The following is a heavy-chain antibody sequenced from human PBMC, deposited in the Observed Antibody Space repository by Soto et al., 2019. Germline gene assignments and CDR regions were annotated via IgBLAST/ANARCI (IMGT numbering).Heavy chain of an antibody. CDR1: GFTVNNNH. V-gene: IGHV3-53*01. D-gene: IGHD3-10*01. J-gene: IGHJ4*02. Sequence: EVQLVESGGGLIQPGGSLRLSCAASGFTVNNNHMSWVRQAPGKGREWVSIIYSAGTTYYADSVKGRFTNSRHNSKNTLYLQMNSVRVEDTAVYYCLTAPVVGTYWGQGTLVTVSS. CDR3: LTAPVVGTY. CDR2: IYSAGTT.